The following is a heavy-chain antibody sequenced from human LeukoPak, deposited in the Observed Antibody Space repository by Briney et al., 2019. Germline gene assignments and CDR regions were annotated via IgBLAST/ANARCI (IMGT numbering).Heavy chain of an antibody. CDR1: GYTFTGYY. D-gene: IGHD2-15*01. Sequence: GASVKVSCKASGYTFTGYYMHWVRQAPGQGLEWMGRINPNSGGTSYAQKFQGRVTMTRDTSISTAYMELSRLRSDDTAVYYCARERAVQGYCSGGSCYINDYWGQGTLVTVSS. CDR3: ARERAVQGYCSGGSCYINDY. CDR2: INPNSGGT. J-gene: IGHJ4*02. V-gene: IGHV1-2*06.